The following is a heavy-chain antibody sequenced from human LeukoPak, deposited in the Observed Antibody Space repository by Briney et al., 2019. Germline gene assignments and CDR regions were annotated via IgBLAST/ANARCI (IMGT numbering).Heavy chain of an antibody. Sequence: GGSLRLSCAASGFTFSSYSMNWVRQAPGKGLEWVSYISSSSTIYYADSVKGRFTISRDNAKNSLCLQMNSLRAEDTAVYYCARDDYVWGSYRYWGQGTLVTVSS. D-gene: IGHD3-16*01. J-gene: IGHJ4*02. CDR1: GFTFSSYS. V-gene: IGHV3-48*01. CDR3: ARDDYVWGSYRY. CDR2: ISSSSTI.